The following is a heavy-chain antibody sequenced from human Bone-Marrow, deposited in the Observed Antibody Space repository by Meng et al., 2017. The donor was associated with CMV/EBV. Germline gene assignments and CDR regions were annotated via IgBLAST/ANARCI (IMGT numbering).Heavy chain of an antibody. CDR1: GFTFSSYG. V-gene: IGHV3-30*02. D-gene: IGHD2-15*01. Sequence: GESLKISCAASGFTFSSYGMHWVRQAPGKGLEWVAFIRYDGSNKYYADCVKGRFTISRENSKNTLYLQMYSLSAEDTAVYYCAKGSGCSGGSCYYYGKEGWGQGTTVTVSS. CDR3: AKGSGCSGGSCYYYGKEG. CDR2: IRYDGSNK. J-gene: IGHJ6*02.